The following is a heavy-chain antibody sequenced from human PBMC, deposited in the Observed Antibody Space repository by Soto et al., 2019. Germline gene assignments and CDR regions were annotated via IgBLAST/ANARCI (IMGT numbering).Heavy chain of an antibody. D-gene: IGHD3-3*02. CDR3: ARDKDRQQLGGNYYYILDV. CDR2: IMPVFATP. V-gene: IGHV1-69*12. Sequence: QVQLMQSGAEVKKPGSSVKVSCKASGGTFSTSAISWVRQAPGEGLEWVGGIMPVFATPDYAQKFQGRVTNSADESKTTAYLELTSLTTDDTAVYYCARDKDRQQLGGNYYYILDVWGQGTAITVSS. J-gene: IGHJ6*02. CDR1: GGTFSTSA.